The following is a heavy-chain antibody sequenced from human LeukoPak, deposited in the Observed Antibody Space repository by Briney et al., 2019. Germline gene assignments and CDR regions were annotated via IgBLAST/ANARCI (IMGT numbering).Heavy chain of an antibody. V-gene: IGHV1-8*02. J-gene: IGHJ3*02. Sequence: GASVKVSCKASGYTFTSYDINWVRQATGQGLEWMGWMNPNSGNTGYAQKFQGRVTLTRDTSTSTVYMELSSLRSEDTAIYYCARIRDGYNDAYDIWGQGTVVTVPS. CDR2: MNPNSGNT. D-gene: IGHD5-24*01. CDR1: GYTFTSYD. CDR3: ARIRDGYNDAYDI.